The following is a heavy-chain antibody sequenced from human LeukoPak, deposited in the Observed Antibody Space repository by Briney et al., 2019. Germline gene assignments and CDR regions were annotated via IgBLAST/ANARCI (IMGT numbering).Heavy chain of an antibody. CDR3: ARALGYSSSSLSEYFQH. J-gene: IGHJ1*01. D-gene: IGHD6-6*01. CDR1: GYTFTSYG. CDR2: ISAYNGNT. Sequence: GASVKVSCKASGYTFTSYGISWVRQAPGQGLEWTGWISAYNGNTNYAQKLQGRVTMTTDTSTSTAYMELRSLRSDDTAVYYCARALGYSSSSLSEYFQHWGQGTLVTVSS. V-gene: IGHV1-18*01.